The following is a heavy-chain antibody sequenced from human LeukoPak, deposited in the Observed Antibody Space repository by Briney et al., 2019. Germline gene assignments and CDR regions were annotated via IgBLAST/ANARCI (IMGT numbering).Heavy chain of an antibody. D-gene: IGHD6-13*01. CDR1: GYTFTGYY. Sequence: ASVKVSCKASGYTFTGYYMHWVRQAPGQGLEWMGWINPNSGGTNYAQKFQGRVTMTRDTSISTAYMELSRLRSDDTAVYYCARDRGIATNWFDPWGHGTLVTVFS. V-gene: IGHV1-2*02. CDR2: INPNSGGT. J-gene: IGHJ5*02. CDR3: ARDRGIATNWFDP.